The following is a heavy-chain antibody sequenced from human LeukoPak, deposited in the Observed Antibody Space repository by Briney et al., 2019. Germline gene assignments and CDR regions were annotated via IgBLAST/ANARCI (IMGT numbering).Heavy chain of an antibody. J-gene: IGHJ4*02. CDR2: IKQDGSEK. V-gene: IGHV3-7*01. D-gene: IGHD4-23*01. CDR1: GFTFSSYW. Sequence: GGSLRLSCAASGFTFSSYWMSWVRQAPGKGLEWAANIKQDGSEKYYVDSVKGRFTISRDNAKNSLYLQMNSLRAEDTAVYYCARERIADYGGNGDTDYWGQGTLVTVSS. CDR3: ARERIADYGGNGDTDY.